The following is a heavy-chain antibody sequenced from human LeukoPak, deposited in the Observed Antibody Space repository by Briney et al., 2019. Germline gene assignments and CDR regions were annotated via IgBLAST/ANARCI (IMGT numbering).Heavy chain of an antibody. CDR2: ISSSSGYI. CDR1: GFTFSSYS. J-gene: IGHJ6*03. CDR3: ARDPYSGGYGDYYYYYMDV. D-gene: IGHD1-26*01. V-gene: IGHV3-21*01. Sequence: PGGSLRLSCAASGFTFSSYSMNWVRQAPGKGLEWVSSISSSSGYIYYADSVKGRFTISRDNAKSSLYLQMNSLRAEDTAVYYCARDPYSGGYGDYYYYYMDVWGKGTTVTISS.